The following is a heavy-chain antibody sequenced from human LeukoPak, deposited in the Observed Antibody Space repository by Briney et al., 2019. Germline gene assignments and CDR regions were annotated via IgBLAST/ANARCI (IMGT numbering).Heavy chain of an antibody. V-gene: IGHV1-18*01. CDR3: AREAVGNYVSTRYYYNYYYMDV. J-gene: IGHJ6*03. CDR1: GYTFTSYG. D-gene: IGHD4-11*01. CDR2: ISAYNGNT. Sequence: ASVKVSCKASGYTFTSYGISWVRQAPGQGLEWMGWISAYNGNTNYAQKLQGRVTMTTDTSTSTAYMELRSLRSDDTAVYYCAREAVGNYVSTRYYYNYYYMDVWGKGTTVTVSS.